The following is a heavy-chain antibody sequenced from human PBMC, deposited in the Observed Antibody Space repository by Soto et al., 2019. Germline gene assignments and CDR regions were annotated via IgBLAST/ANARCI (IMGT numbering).Heavy chain of an antibody. D-gene: IGHD3-10*01. J-gene: IGHJ4*02. Sequence: QVQLVQSGAEVKKPGASVKVSCKASGYTFTSHYMHWVRQAPGQGLEWMGIINLSGGSTRYAQKFPGRVTVTRDTSTSTGYTELSILRSEDTAVYYCARGGDYYPNDYWGQGTLVTVSS. CDR1: GYTFTSHY. CDR2: INLSGGST. CDR3: ARGGDYYPNDY. V-gene: IGHV1-46*01.